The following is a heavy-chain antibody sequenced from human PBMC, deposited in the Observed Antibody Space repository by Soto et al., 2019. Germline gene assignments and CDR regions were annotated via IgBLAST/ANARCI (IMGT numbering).Heavy chain of an antibody. J-gene: IGHJ6*02. CDR1: GFTFSSYG. D-gene: IGHD3-9*01. CDR3: ARDGPNQLRYFDWLRSGMDV. V-gene: IGHV3-33*01. Sequence: PGGSLRLSCAASGFTFSSYGMHWVRQAPGKGLEWVAVIWYDGSNKYYADSVKGRFTISRDNSKNTLYLQMNSLRAEDTAVYYCARDGPNQLRYFDWLRSGMDVCGQGTTVTVSS. CDR2: IWYDGSNK.